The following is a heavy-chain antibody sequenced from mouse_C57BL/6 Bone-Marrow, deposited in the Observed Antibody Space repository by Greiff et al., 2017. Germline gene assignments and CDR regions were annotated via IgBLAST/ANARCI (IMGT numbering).Heavy chain of an antibody. V-gene: IGHV3-6*01. J-gene: IGHJ4*01. Sequence: EVQLQQSGPGLVKPSQSLSLTCSVTGYSITSGYYWNWIRQFPGNKLEWMGYISYDGSNNYNPSLKNRISITRDTSKNQFFLKLNSVTTEDTATYYCAEVFRGNYRAMDYWGQGTSVTVSS. CDR1: GYSITSGYY. CDR2: ISYDGSN. CDR3: AEVFRGNYRAMDY. D-gene: IGHD2-1*01.